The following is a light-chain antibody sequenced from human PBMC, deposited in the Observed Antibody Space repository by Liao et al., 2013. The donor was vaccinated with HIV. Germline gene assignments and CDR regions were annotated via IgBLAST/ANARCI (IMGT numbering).Light chain of an antibody. J-gene: IGLJ1*01. CDR2: EDT. CDR3: QAWDSGTALYT. V-gene: IGLV3-1*01. Sequence: SYELNQPPSVSVSPGQTASVTCSGDKLGDKYVSWYQQRPGQSPVLVIYEDTKRPSGIPERFSGSNSGDTATLTISGTQAADEADYYCQAWDSGTALYTFGTGTKVTVL. CDR1: KLGDKY.